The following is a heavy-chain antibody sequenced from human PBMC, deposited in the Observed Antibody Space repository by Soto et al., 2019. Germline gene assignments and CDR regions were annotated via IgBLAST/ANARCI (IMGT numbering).Heavy chain of an antibody. Sequence: EVQLLESGGGLIQPGGSLRLSCAASGFTFSSYAMSWVRQAPGKGLEWVSSISAGGGGTYYADSVKGRFAISRDNSKNTRHLQMNTLIAEDTAVYYCAKDETEYSGSYRDYWGQGTLVTVSS. D-gene: IGHD1-26*01. CDR2: ISAGGGGT. CDR1: GFTFSSYA. J-gene: IGHJ4*02. CDR3: AKDETEYSGSYRDY. V-gene: IGHV3-23*01.